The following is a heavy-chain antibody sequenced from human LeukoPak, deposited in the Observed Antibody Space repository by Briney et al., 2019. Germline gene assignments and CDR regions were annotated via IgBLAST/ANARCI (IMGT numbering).Heavy chain of an antibody. CDR3: ARDSDRDAFDI. CDR1: GYSISSGYY. J-gene: IGHJ3*02. CDR2: IYHSGST. Sequence: SETLSLTCTVSGYSISSGYYWGWIRQPPGKGLEWIGSIYHSGSTYYNPSLKSRVTISVDTSKNQFSLKLSSVTAADTAVYYCARDSDRDAFDIWGQGTMVTVSS. V-gene: IGHV4-38-2*02. D-gene: IGHD3-22*01.